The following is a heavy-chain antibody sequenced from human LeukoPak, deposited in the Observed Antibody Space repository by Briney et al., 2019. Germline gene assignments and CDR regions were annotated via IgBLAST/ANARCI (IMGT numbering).Heavy chain of an antibody. CDR1: GYIFTGYY. V-gene: IGHV1-69*13. Sequence: GASVKVSCQASGYIFTGYYLHWVRQAPGQGLEWMGGIIPIFGTANYAQKFQGRVTITADESTSTAYMELSSLRSEDTAVYYCAKTPVGMVPLDYWGQGTLVTVSS. D-gene: IGHD5-24*01. CDR2: IIPIFGTA. CDR3: AKTPVGMVPLDY. J-gene: IGHJ4*02.